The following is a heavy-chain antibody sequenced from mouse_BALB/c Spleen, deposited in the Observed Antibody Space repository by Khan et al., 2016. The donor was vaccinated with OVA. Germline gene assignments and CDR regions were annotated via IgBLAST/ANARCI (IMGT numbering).Heavy chain of an antibody. Sequence: LVESGPELKKPGETVKISCKASGYSFTNYGMNWVKQSPGKALKWMGWINTYTGEPTYVDEFKGRFAFSLETSANTAYLQINILKNEDTATYFCARPPYFSFTLDYWGQGTSVTVSS. CDR3: ARPPYFSFTLDY. V-gene: IGHV9-3-1*01. CDR1: GYSFTNYG. CDR2: INTYTGEP. D-gene: IGHD2-10*01. J-gene: IGHJ4*01.